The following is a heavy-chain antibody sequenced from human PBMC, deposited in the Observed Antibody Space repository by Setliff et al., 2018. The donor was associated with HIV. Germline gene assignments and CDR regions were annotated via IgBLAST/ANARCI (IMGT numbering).Heavy chain of an antibody. Sequence: GGSLRLSCAASGFTFSSYAMSWVRQAPGKGLEWVSAISGSGGSTYYADSVKGRFTISRDNSKNTLYLQMNSLRAEDTAVYYCAKIASWGVVSPVGAFDIWGQGNAGHRLL. CDR2: ISGSGGST. J-gene: IGHJ3*02. CDR3: AKIASWGVVSPVGAFDI. V-gene: IGHV3-23*01. CDR1: GFTFSSYA. D-gene: IGHD2-15*01.